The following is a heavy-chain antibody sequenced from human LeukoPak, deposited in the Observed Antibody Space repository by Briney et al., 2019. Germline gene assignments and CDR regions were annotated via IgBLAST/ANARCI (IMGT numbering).Heavy chain of an antibody. V-gene: IGHV3-30*02. CDR2: IRFDGRSK. J-gene: IGHJ1*01. CDR3: AKDRTDMYSRSWYDFHH. CDR1: GFTFSSSG. D-gene: IGHD6-13*01. Sequence: PGGSLRLSCAASGFTFSSSGMHWVRQAPDKGLEWVAFIRFDGRSKFYADSVEGRFTISRDNSKSTLYLQMNSLAAEDTAMYYCAKDRTDMYSRSWYDFHHWGQGTLVTVSS.